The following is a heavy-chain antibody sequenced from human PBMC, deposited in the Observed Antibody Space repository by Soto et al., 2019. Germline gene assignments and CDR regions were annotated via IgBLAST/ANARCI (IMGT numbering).Heavy chain of an antibody. CDR1: GGSISSSSYY. Sequence: SETLSLTCTVSGGSISSSSYYWGWIRQPPGKGLEWIGSIYYSGSTYYNPSLKSRVTISVDTSKNQFSLKLSSVTAADTAVYYCARTKSSSWYFDDWGQGTLVTVSS. CDR2: IYYSGST. V-gene: IGHV4-39*01. J-gene: IGHJ4*02. D-gene: IGHD6-13*01. CDR3: ARTKSSSWYFDD.